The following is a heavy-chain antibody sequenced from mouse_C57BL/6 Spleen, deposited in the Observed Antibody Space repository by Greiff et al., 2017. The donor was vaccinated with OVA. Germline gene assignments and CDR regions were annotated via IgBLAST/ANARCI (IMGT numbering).Heavy chain of an antibody. CDR1: GYSFTGYY. Sequence: VQLQHSGPELVKPGASVKISCKASGYSFTGYYMHWVKQSSEKSLEWIGEINPSTGGTSYNQKFKGKATLTVDKSSSTAYMQLKSLTSEDSAVYYCAFYYYGSSGTDYYAMDYWGQGTSVTVSS. J-gene: IGHJ4*01. V-gene: IGHV1-43*01. CDR3: AFYYYGSSGTDYYAMDY. CDR2: INPSTGGT. D-gene: IGHD1-1*01.